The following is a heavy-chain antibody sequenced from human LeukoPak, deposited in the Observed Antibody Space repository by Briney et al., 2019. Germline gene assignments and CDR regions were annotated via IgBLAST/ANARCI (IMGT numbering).Heavy chain of an antibody. D-gene: IGHD6-13*01. V-gene: IGHV4-34*01. J-gene: IGHJ6*02. CDR1: GGSFSGFY. CDR2: INHSGST. CDR3: ATSIPLSSSWFDYYYYYGMDV. Sequence: SETLSLTCAVYGGSFSGFYWSWIRQPPGKGLEWIGEINHSGSTNYNPSLKSRLTISVDTSKNQFSLKLSSVTAADTAVYYCATSIPLSSSWFDYYYYYGMDVWGQGTTVTVSS.